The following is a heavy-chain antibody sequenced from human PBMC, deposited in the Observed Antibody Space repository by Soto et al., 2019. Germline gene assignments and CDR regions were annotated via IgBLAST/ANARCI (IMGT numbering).Heavy chain of an antibody. CDR2: IYYSGST. J-gene: IGHJ5*02. D-gene: IGHD6-13*01. V-gene: IGHV4-39*01. CDR1: GGSICSSSYY. CDR3: ARRTYISSWYHWFDP. Sequence: SETLSLTCTVSGGSICSSSYYWGWIRQPPGKGLEWIGSIYYSGSTYYNPSLKSRVTISVDTSKNQFSLKLSSVTAADTAVYYCARRTYISSWYHWFDPWGQGTLVTVSS.